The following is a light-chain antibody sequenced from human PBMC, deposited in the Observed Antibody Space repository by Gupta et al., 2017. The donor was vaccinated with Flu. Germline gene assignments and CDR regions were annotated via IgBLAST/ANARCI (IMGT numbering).Light chain of an antibody. J-gene: IGLJ3*02. CDR1: SNDVGGYNY. CDR2: EVN. CDR3: CSYSTASTWV. V-gene: IGLV2-14*01. Sequence: QSALTQPASVSGSPGQSITISCPGTSNDVGGYNYVSWYQHHPGKAPKLMIYEVNSRPSGVSNRFSGFKSGSTASLTISGLQAEDEANYYCCSYSTASTWVFGRGTKLTVL.